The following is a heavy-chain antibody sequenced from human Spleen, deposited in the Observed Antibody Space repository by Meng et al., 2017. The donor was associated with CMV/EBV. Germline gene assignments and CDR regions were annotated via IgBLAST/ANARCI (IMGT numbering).Heavy chain of an antibody. V-gene: IGHV3-21*01. CDR2: ISSSSSYI. J-gene: IGHJ6*02. CDR1: GFPFSTYY. CDR3: ARDTSTSLNYNYGMDV. Sequence: GESLKISCAASGFPFSTYYMNWVRQAPGKGLEWVSSISSSSSYIFHADSVKGRFTISRDNSNTMFYLQMNGLRVEDTAVYYCARDTSTSLNYNYGMDVWGQGTTVTVSS. D-gene: IGHD2-2*01.